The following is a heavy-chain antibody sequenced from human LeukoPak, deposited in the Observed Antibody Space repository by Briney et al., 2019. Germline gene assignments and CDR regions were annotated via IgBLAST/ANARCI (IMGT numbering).Heavy chain of an antibody. CDR1: GGSISSYY. Sequence: SETLSLTCTVSGGSISSYYWSWIRQPPGKGLEWIGYIYYSGSTNYNPSLKSRVTISLDTSKNQFSLKLSSVTAADTAVYYCARGADSSGYYSIFYFDYWGQGTLVTVSS. D-gene: IGHD3-22*01. CDR2: IYYSGST. J-gene: IGHJ4*02. V-gene: IGHV4-59*01. CDR3: ARGADSSGYYSIFYFDY.